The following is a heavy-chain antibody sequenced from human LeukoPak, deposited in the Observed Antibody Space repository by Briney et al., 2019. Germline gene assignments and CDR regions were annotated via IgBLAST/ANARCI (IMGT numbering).Heavy chain of an antibody. V-gene: IGHV3-7*01. Sequence: GESLKISCAASGFTFSSYWMSWVRQAPGKGLEWVANIKQDGSEKYYVDSVKGRFTISRDNAKNSLYLQMNSLRAEDTAVYYCASWCSSTSCYGGAMVNYWGQGTLVTVSS. CDR1: GFTFSSYW. CDR2: IKQDGSEK. J-gene: IGHJ4*02. CDR3: ASWCSSTSCYGGAMVNY. D-gene: IGHD2-2*01.